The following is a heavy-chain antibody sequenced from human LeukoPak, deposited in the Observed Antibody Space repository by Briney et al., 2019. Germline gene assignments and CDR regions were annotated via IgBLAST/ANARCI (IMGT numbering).Heavy chain of an antibody. CDR1: GFTFSDYY. Sequence: GGSLRLSCAASGFTFSDYYMSWIRQAPGKGLEWVSYISSSGSTIYYADPVKGRFTISRDNDKRLLYLQMDSLRAGDTAIYYCARSTSGTFDYWGQGMLVTVSS. J-gene: IGHJ4*02. V-gene: IGHV3-11*04. CDR3: ARSTSGTFDY. CDR2: ISSSGSTI. D-gene: IGHD6-13*01.